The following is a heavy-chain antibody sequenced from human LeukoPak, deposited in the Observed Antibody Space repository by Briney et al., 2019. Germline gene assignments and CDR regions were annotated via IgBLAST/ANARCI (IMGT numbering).Heavy chain of an antibody. D-gene: IGHD2-2*01. J-gene: IGHJ4*02. CDR1: GFSFSTYA. Sequence: GGSLRLSCAASGFSFSTYAVSWVRQAPGKGLDWVSAIDASGDNTYYKDSVKGRFTISRDNSKNTLYLQMTSLRAEDTAVYFCAKLIPAVDCSRTSCYGFDYWGQGTLVTVSS. V-gene: IGHV3-23*01. CDR3: AKLIPAVDCSRTSCYGFDY. CDR2: IDASGDNT.